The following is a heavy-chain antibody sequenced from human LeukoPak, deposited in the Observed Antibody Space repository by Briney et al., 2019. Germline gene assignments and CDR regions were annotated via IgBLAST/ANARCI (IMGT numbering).Heavy chain of an antibody. CDR1: GYTFTSYA. CDR3: ARDYYDILTGYPQGMDV. CDR2: INTGNGNT. V-gene: IGHV1-3*04. D-gene: IGHD3-9*01. Sequence: ASVKVSCKASGYTFTSYAMHWVRQAPGQRLEWMGWINTGNGNTKYSQKFQGRVTITRDTSANTTYMELSSLRSEDTAVYYCARDYYDILTGYPQGMDVWGNGTTVTVSS. J-gene: IGHJ6*04.